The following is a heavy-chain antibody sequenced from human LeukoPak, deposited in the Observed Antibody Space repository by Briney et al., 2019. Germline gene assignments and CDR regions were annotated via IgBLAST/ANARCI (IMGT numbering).Heavy chain of an antibody. Sequence: GGSLRLSCAASGFTFSSHAMHWVRQAPGKGLEWVAVISYDGSNKYYADSVKGRFTISRDNSKNTLYLQMNSLRAEDTAVYYCARDPIGGNLDYWGQGTLVTVSS. CDR3: ARDPIGGNLDY. CDR2: ISYDGSNK. J-gene: IGHJ4*02. D-gene: IGHD4-23*01. CDR1: GFTFSSHA. V-gene: IGHV3-30-3*01.